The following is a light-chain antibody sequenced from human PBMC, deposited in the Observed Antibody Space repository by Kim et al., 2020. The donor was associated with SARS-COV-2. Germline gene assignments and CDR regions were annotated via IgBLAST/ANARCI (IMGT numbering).Light chain of an antibody. V-gene: IGLV3-19*01. J-gene: IGLJ3*02. CDR3: NTRDSSGNRV. CDR2: GKN. Sequence: SSELTQDPAVSVALGQTVRITCQGDSLRSYYASWYQQKPGQAPVLVIYGKNNRPSGIPDRFSGSSSGNTASLTITGAQAEDEADYYCNTRDSSGNRVFGRVNQLTVL. CDR1: SLRSYY.